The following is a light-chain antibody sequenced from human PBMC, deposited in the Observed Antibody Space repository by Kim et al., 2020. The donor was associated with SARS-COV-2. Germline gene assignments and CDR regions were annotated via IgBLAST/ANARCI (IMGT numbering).Light chain of an antibody. V-gene: IGKV3-11*01. CDR1: ESVSTY. CDR2: DAS. CDR3: QQRRKSIT. J-gene: IGKJ5*01. Sequence: SLSPGESATLPCRASESVSTYLAWHQQKPGQPPRLLISDASNRAAGIPARFSGTGSGTDFTLTISSLEPEDFAIYYCQQRRKSITFGQGTRLEIK.